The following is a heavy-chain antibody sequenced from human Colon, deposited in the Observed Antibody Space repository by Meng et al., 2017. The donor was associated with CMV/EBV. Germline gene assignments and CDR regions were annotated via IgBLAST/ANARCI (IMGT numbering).Heavy chain of an antibody. D-gene: IGHD3-22*01. J-gene: IGHJ4*02. CDR1: GFTFRDYY. CDR2: MSGSSRTI. V-gene: IGHV3-11*04. Sequence: GESLKISCAASGFTFRDYYMSLIRQAPGKGLEWISYMSGSSRTIYYADSVQGRFSISRDNAKDSLYLPMTSLTAEDTAVYYCARAGYYDGSGPDYWGQGTLVTVSS. CDR3: ARAGYYDGSGPDY.